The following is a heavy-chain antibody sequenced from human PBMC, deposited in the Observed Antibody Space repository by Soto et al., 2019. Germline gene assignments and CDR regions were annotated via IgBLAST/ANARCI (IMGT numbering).Heavy chain of an antibody. CDR1: GFSLSSGGVG. D-gene: IGHD1-26*01. J-gene: IGHJ4*02. Sequence: QITLKESGPTLVKPTQTLTLTCTFSGFSLSSGGVGVGWIRQPPGKALEWLALIYWDDGKHYSPSLKSRLTITKATSQDQVVLTMTNMDPVDTATYYCAHRQWELKLPYYFDYWGQGTLVTVSS. CDR3: AHRQWELKLPYYFDY. CDR2: IYWDDGK. V-gene: IGHV2-5*02.